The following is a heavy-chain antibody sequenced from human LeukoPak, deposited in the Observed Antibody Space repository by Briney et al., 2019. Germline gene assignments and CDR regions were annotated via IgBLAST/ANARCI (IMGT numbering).Heavy chain of an antibody. Sequence: GGSLRLSCAASGFPFSSYAMSWVRQAPGKGLEWVSYISSSSSTIHYADSVKGRFTISRDNAKNSLYLQMNSLRAEDTAVYYCARAYDSSGYYYWGQGTLVTVSS. J-gene: IGHJ4*02. CDR1: GFPFSSYA. CDR3: ARAYDSSGYYY. D-gene: IGHD3-22*01. CDR2: ISSSSSTI. V-gene: IGHV3-48*04.